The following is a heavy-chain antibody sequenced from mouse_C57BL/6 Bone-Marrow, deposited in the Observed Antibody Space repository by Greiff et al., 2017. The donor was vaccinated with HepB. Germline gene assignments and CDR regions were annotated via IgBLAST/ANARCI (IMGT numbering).Heavy chain of an antibody. Sequence: LVRPGSSVKLSCKASGYTFTSYWMHWVKQRPIQGLEWIGNIDPSDSETHYNQKFKDKATLTVDKSSSTAYMQLSSLTSEDSAVYYCARSAMTFAYWGQGTLVTVSA. J-gene: IGHJ3*01. D-gene: IGHD1-2*01. CDR1: GYTFTSYW. CDR3: ARSAMTFAY. CDR2: IDPSDSET. V-gene: IGHV1-52*01.